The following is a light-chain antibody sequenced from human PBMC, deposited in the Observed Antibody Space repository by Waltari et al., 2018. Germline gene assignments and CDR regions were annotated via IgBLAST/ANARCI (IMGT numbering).Light chain of an antibody. CDR3: HQIYSTLGDT. V-gene: IGKV1-39*01. Sequence: DIQLTQSPSSLSASVGDRVTITCRASQSISSYLNWYQQKPGKAPKLLIYTASSLEGGVPSRFSGSGSGTDYTLTISNLQPEDFATYYCHQIYSTLGDTFGQWTKLEIK. CDR1: QSISSY. J-gene: IGKJ2*01. CDR2: TAS.